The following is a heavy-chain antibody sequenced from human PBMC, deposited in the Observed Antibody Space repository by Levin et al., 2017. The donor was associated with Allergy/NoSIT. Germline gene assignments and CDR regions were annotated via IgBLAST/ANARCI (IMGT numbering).Heavy chain of an antibody. D-gene: IGHD2-15*01. CDR2: ISYDGSNK. V-gene: IGHV3-30-3*01. CDR3: ARGRGSLDY. J-gene: IGHJ4*02. CDR1: GFTFSSYA. Sequence: SCAASGFTFSSYAMHWVRQAPGKGLEWVAVISYDGSNKYYADSVKGRFTISRDNSKNTLYLQMNSLRAEDTAVYYCARGRGSLDYWGQGTLVTVSS.